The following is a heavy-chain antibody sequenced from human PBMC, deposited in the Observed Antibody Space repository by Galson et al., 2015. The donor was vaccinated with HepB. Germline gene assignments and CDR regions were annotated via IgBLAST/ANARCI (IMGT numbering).Heavy chain of an antibody. D-gene: IGHD1-26*01. V-gene: IGHV3-64D*06. CDR3: VKENSGSYLIDY. CDR2: ISSNGGST. Sequence: SLRLSCAASGFTFSSYAMHWVRQAPGKGLEYVSAISSNGGSTYYADSVKGRFTISRDNSKNTLYLQMSSLRAEDAAVYYCVKENSGSYLIDYWGQGTLVTVSS. J-gene: IGHJ4*02. CDR1: GFTFSSYA.